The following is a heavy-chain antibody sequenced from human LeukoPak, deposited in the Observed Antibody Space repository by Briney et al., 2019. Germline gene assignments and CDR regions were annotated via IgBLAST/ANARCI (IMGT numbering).Heavy chain of an antibody. CDR2: IHYDVSKK. D-gene: IGHD2/OR15-2a*01. V-gene: IGHV3-30*02. CDR1: GFTFSNYG. Sequence: PGGSLRLSCAASGFTFSNYGMHWVRQAPGKGLEWVAFIHYDVSKKFYSDSAKGRFTISKDNPKNTVYLQMNSLGAEDTAVYYCAKDQCCRTSCDGSPGYWGQGTLVTVSS. J-gene: IGHJ4*02. CDR3: AKDQCCRTSCDGSPGY.